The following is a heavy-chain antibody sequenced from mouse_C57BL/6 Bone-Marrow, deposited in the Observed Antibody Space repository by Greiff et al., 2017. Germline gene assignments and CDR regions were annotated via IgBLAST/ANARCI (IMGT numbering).Heavy chain of an antibody. Sequence: EVKVVESGGGLVKPGGSLKLSCAASGFTFSDYGMHWVRQAPEKGLEWVAYISSGSSTIYYADTVKGRFTISRDNAKNTVVLQMTSLRSEDTAMYYCARPRVYWYFDVGGTGTTVTVSS. J-gene: IGHJ1*03. V-gene: IGHV5-17*01. CDR2: ISSGSSTI. CDR1: GFTFSDYG. CDR3: ARPRVYWYFDV.